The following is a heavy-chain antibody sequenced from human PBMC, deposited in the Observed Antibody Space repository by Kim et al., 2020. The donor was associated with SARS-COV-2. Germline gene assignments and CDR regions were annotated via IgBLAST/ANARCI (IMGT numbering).Heavy chain of an antibody. V-gene: IGHV1-46*01. D-gene: IGHD3-10*01. CDR1: GYTFTSYY. CDR3: ASGYYYGSGSYYNPPGY. J-gene: IGHJ4*02. Sequence: ASVKVSCKASGYTFTSYYMHWVRQAPGQGLEWMGIINPSGGSTSYAQKFQGRVTMTRDTSTSTVYMELSSLRSEDTAVYYCASGYYYGSGSYYNPPGYWGQGTLVSVSS. CDR2: INPSGGST.